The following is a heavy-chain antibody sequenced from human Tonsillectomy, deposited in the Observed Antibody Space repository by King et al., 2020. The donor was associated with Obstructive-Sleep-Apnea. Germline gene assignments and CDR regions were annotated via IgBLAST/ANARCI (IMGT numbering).Heavy chain of an antibody. CDR2: ISRSSSTI. CDR3: ARGAWDYGDY. V-gene: IGHV3-48*04. CDR1: GFTFSNYS. Sequence: VQLVESGGGLVQPGGSLRLSCAASGFTFSNYSMNWVGQAPGKGREWFAFISRSSSTIYYADSVKGRFTNSRDNAKNSLYLQMNSLRVEDTAVYHCARGAWDYGDYWGQGTLVTVSS. J-gene: IGHJ4*02.